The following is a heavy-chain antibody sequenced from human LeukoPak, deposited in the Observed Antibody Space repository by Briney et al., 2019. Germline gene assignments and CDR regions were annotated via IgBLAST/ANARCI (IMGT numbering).Heavy chain of an antibody. V-gene: IGHV4-39*07. CDR1: GGSISSSSYY. J-gene: IGHJ4*02. CDR2: IYYSGST. D-gene: IGHD3-10*01. Sequence: SETLSLTCTVSGGSISSSSYYWGWIRQPPGKGLEWIGSIYYSGSTYYNPSLKSRVTISVDTSKNQFSLKLSSVTAADTAVYYCARVLDVLLWFGELLYDYWGQGTLVTVSS. CDR3: ARVLDVLLWFGELLYDY.